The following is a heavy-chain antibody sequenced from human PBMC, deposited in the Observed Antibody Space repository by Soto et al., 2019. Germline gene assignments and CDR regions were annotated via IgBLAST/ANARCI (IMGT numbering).Heavy chain of an antibody. CDR2: IFANGHT. Sequence: SETLSLTCIVSCGSISEKYWNWVRQPPGKGLEWIGLIFANGHTDYNPSLKSRVTMSVDASKNQFSLRLTSMTAADTAVYYCVASLASSGLNWLDPWGRGALVTVSS. J-gene: IGHJ5*02. V-gene: IGHV4-4*07. CDR3: VASLASSGLNWLDP. CDR1: CGSISEKY.